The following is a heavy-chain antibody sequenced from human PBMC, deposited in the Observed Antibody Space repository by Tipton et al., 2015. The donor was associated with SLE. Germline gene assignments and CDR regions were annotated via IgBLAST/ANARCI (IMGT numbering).Heavy chain of an antibody. J-gene: IGHJ5*02. V-gene: IGHV4-34*01. Sequence: TLSLTCAVYGGSFSGYYWSWIRQPPGKGLEWIGEINHSGSTNYNPSLKSRVTISVDTSKNQFSLKLSSVTAADTAVYYCASQRGSPTLPCGWFDPWGQGTLVTVSS. CDR2: INHSGST. CDR3: ASQRGSPTLPCGWFDP. CDR1: GGSFSGYY. D-gene: IGHD2-2*01.